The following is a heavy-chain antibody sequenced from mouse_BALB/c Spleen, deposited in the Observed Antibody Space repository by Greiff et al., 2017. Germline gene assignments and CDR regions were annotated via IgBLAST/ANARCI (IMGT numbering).Heavy chain of an antibody. CDR1: GYTFTDYN. CDR2: IYPYNGGT. V-gene: IGHV1S29*02. Sequence: VQLKQSGPELVKPGASVKISCKASGYTFTDYNMHWVKQRHGQSLEWIGYIYPYNGGTGYNQKFKSKATLTVDNSSSTAYMELRSLTSEDSAVYYGARGRDCYGSTWFADWGQGTLVTVSA. CDR3: ARGRDCYGSTWFAD. J-gene: IGHJ3*01. D-gene: IGHD1-1*01.